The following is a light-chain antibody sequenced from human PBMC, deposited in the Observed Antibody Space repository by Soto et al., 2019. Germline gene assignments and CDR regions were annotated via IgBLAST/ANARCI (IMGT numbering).Light chain of an antibody. J-gene: IGLJ2*01. Sequence: QSVVTQPPSASGTPGQRVTISCSGSSSNIGNNFVYWYQKLPGTAPKLLIYGNTNRPSGVPDRFSGSKSGTSASLAITGLQAEDEADYYCQSYDSSLSGVEFGGGTKVTVL. CDR2: GNT. V-gene: IGLV1-40*01. CDR1: SSNIGNNF. CDR3: QSYDSSLSGVE.